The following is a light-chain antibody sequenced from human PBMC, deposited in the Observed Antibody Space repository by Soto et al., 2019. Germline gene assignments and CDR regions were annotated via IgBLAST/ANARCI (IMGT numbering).Light chain of an antibody. Sequence: EIVLTQSPGTLSLSPGERATLSCRASQSVSSSYLAWYQQKPGQAPRLLIYGASSRATGIPDGFSGSGSGTDFTLTISRLEPEEFAVYYCQQYGSSPPFTFGPGTKVDIK. CDR3: QQYGSSPPFT. J-gene: IGKJ3*01. CDR2: GAS. CDR1: QSVSSSY. V-gene: IGKV3-20*01.